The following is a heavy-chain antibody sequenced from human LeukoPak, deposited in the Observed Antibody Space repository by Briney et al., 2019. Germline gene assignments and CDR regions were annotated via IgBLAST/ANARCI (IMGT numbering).Heavy chain of an antibody. CDR1: GGSFSGYY. CDR2: INHSGST. V-gene: IGHV4-34*01. CDR3: ARGSW. J-gene: IGHJ4*02. Sequence: KASETLSLTCAVYGGSFSGYYWSWIRQPPGKGLEWIGEINHSGSTNYNPSLKSRVTISVDTSKNQFSLKLSSVTAADTAVYYCARGSWWGQGTLVTVSS.